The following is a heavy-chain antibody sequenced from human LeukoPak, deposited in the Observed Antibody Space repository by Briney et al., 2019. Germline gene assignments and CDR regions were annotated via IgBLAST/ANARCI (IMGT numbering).Heavy chain of an antibody. CDR2: ISWNSGSI. CDR1: GFTFDDYA. CDR3: ARDGGKYYYHSGGYPQRLV. D-gene: IGHD3-22*01. J-gene: IGHJ4*02. Sequence: GGSLRLSCAASGFTFDDYAMHWVRQAPGKGLEWVSGISWNSGSIGYADSVKGRFTISRDNAKNSLYLQMNSLRAEDTAVYYCARDGGKYYYHSGGYPQRLVWGQGTLVTVSS. V-gene: IGHV3-9*01.